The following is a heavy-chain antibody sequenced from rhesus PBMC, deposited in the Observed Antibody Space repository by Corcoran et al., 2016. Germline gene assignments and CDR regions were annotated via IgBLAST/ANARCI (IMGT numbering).Heavy chain of an antibody. CDR2: IYGNSAST. CDR3: ARDEGDSNYAHFGF. V-gene: IGHV4-73*01. CDR1: GGSISGYYY. J-gene: IGHJ1*01. Sequence: QEKLQQWGEGLVKPSETLSLTCAVYGGSISGYYYWSWICQPPRKGLEWIGYIYGNSASTNYNPSLKNRVTISNDTSNNQFSLKLSSVPASYTAVYYCARDEGDSNYAHFGFWGQGALVTVSS. D-gene: IGHD4-23*01.